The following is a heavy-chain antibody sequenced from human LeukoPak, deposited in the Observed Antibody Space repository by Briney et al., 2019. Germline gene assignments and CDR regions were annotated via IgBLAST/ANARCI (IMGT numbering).Heavy chain of an antibody. CDR1: GYTFTGYY. V-gene: IGHV1-2*06. CDR2: INPNSGGT. D-gene: IGHD6-19*01. CDR3: ARVVLPYSSGFTLGY. Sequence: ASVKVSCKPSGYTFTGYYMHWVRQAPGQGLEWMGRINPNSGGTNYAQKFQGRVTMTRDTAISTAYMELSRLRSDDTAVYYCARVVLPYSSGFTLGYWGQGTLVTAPS. J-gene: IGHJ4*02.